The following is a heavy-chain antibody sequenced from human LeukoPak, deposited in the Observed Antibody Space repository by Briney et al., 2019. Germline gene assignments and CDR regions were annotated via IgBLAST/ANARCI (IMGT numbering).Heavy chain of an antibody. D-gene: IGHD1-26*01. J-gene: IGHJ3*02. CDR3: AKDTGGSYAFDI. CDR1: GFTFDDYG. V-gene: IGHV3-20*04. CDR2: INWNGGST. Sequence: GGSLRLSCAASGFTFDDYGMSWVRQAPGKGLEWVSGINWNGGSTGYADSVKGRFTISRDNSKNSLYLQMNSLRTEDTALYYCAKDTGGSYAFDIWGQGTMVTVSS.